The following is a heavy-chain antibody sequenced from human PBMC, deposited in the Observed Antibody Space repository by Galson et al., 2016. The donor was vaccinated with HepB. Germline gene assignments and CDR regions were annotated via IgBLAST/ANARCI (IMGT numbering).Heavy chain of an antibody. J-gene: IGHJ4*02. CDR3: ARSEEPVKGYCSSSSCYFSDF. CDR1: GGTFNSYG. Sequence: SVKVSCKASGGTFNSYGISWVRQAPGQGLEWMGGIIPNLGTAKYAQKFQGRVTITADTSTSTVYMELSSLRSEDTAVFYCARSEEPVKGYCSSSSCYFSDFWGQGTLVTVSS. V-gene: IGHV1-69*06. CDR2: IIPNLGTA. D-gene: IGHD2-2*01.